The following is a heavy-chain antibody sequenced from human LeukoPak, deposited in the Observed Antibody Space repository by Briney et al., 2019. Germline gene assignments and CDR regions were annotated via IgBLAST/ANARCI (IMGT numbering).Heavy chain of an antibody. D-gene: IGHD5-18*01. CDR1: GYTFITYY. J-gene: IGHJ5*02. V-gene: IGHV1-46*01. Sequence: ASVKVSCRASGYTFITYYMHWVRQAPGQGLKGMEIINPNSRSTLYAQKFQGRVTMTSDTSTSTVYMELSSLRSEDTAVYYCARPGLGYSYGYPYHWGQGTLVTVSS. CDR2: INPNSRST. CDR3: ARPGLGYSYGYPYH.